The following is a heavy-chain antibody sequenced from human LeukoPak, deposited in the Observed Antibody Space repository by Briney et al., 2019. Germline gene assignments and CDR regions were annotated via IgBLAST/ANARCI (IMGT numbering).Heavy chain of an antibody. CDR1: GFTVSSNY. J-gene: IGHJ4*02. CDR2: IYSDGST. D-gene: IGHD2-2*01. V-gene: IGHV3-53*01. Sequence: GRSLRLSCAASGFTVSSNYMSWVRQAPGKGLEWVSLIYSDGSTYYADSVKGRFTISRDNSKNTLYLQMNSLRAEDTAVYYCARGAGNYCSSNNCLRYFDYWGQGTLVTVSS. CDR3: ARGAGNYCSSNNCLRYFDY.